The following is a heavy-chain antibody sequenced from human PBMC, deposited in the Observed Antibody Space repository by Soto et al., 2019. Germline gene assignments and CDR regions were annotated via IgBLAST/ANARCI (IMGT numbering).Heavy chain of an antibody. CDR2: ISYDGNNK. V-gene: IGHV3-30-3*01. J-gene: IGHJ6*02. D-gene: IGHD3-10*02. CDR1: GFTFSRFS. CDR3: ARDHGMFLSYYYYGMDV. Sequence: QVQLVESGGGVVQPGRSLRLSCAASGFTFSRFSMHWVRQAPGKGLAWVAVISYDGNNKHYAESVKGRFSISRDDSKNPVSLQMTNLRGVDSAVYYCARDHGMFLSYYYYGMDVWGQGTTVTVSS.